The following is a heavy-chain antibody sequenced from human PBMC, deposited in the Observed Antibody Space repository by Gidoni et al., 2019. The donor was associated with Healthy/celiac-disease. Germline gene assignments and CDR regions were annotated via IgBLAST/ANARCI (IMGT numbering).Heavy chain of an antibody. CDR1: GFTFSSYA. J-gene: IGHJ4*02. Sequence: EVQLLESGGGLVQPGGSLRLSCAASGFTFSSYAMSWVRQAPGKGLGWVSAIRGSGGSTYYADSVKGRFTISRDNSKNTLYLQMNSLRAEDTAVYYCAKDQTIGSVLRFLEGFDYWGQGTLVTVSS. CDR3: AKDQTIGSVLRFLEGFDY. V-gene: IGHV3-23*01. CDR2: IRGSGGST. D-gene: IGHD3-3*01.